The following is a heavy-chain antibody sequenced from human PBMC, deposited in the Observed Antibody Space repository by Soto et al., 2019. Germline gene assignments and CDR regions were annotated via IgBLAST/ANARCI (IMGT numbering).Heavy chain of an antibody. V-gene: IGHV5-10-1*01. Sequence: PGESLKISCKGSGYSFTSYWISWVRQMPGKGLEWMGRIDPSDSYTNYSPSFQGHVTISADKSISTAYLQWSSLKASDTAMYYCARLRSSPYYYYYGMDVWGQGTTVTVSS. J-gene: IGHJ6*02. CDR3: ARLRSSPYYYYYGMDV. CDR1: GYSFTSYW. CDR2: IDPSDSYT. D-gene: IGHD6-13*01.